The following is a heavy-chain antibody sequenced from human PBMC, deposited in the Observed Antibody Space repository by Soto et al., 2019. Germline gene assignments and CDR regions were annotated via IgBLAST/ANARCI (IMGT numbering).Heavy chain of an antibody. D-gene: IGHD2-2*01. J-gene: IGHJ6*02. CDR3: AKVVSSRTRSDYYGMDV. CDR1: GFTFSSYG. Sequence: GGSLRLSCAASGFTFSSYGMHWVRQAPGKGLEWVAVISYDGSNKYYADSVEGRFTISRGNSKNTLYLQMNSLRAEDTAVYYCAKVVSSRTRSDYYGMDVWGQGTTVTVSS. CDR2: ISYDGSNK. V-gene: IGHV3-30*18.